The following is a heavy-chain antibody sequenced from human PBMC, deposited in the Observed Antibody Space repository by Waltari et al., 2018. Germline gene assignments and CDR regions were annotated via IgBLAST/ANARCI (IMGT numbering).Heavy chain of an antibody. CDR2: INQDGSEK. J-gene: IGHJ4*02. D-gene: IGHD2-15*01. V-gene: IGHV3-7*01. Sequence: EVQLVESGGGLVQPGGSLRLSCAASGFSFSTYWMTWVRQAPGKGLEWVANINQDGSEKHYVDSVKGRFTISRDNAKNSLYLQMNSLRVEDTAVYYCASLLVVAVTEFDSWGQGTLVTVSS. CDR3: ASLLVVAVTEFDS. CDR1: GFSFSTYW.